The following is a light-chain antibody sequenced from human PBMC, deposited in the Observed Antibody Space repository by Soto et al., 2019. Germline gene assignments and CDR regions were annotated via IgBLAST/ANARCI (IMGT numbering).Light chain of an antibody. V-gene: IGLV2-14*01. J-gene: IGLJ1*01. CDR3: ISNTSSSTYV. CDR2: EVS. CDR1: SSDVGGYKY. Sequence: QSVLTQPASVSGSPGQSITISCTGTSSDVGGYKYVSWYQQHPGKAPKLMIYEVSNRPSGISNRFSGSKSGNTASLTISGLQAEDEAEYYCISNTSSSTYVFGTGTTVTVL.